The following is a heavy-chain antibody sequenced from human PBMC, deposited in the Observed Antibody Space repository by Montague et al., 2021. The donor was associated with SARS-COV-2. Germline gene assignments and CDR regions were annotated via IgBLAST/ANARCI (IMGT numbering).Heavy chain of an antibody. CDR1: GGSISSDNW. CDR3: ALPVGGARFDP. D-gene: IGHD3-16*01. Sequence: SETLSLTCTVSGGSISSDNWWTWVRQPPGKGLWWSWDIFHSGTANYNPSLKSRITISVDKSKNQISLKLISVTAADTAIYYGALPVGGARFDPWGQGTLVPVSS. CDR2: IFHSGTA. J-gene: IGHJ5*02. V-gene: IGHV4-4*02.